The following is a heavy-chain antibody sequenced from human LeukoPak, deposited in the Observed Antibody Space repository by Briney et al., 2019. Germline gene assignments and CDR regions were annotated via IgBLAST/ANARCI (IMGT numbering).Heavy chain of an antibody. CDR1: GFTFDDYA. J-gene: IGHJ2*01. CDR2: ISWNSGSI. Sequence: GRSLRLSCAASGFTFDDYAMHWVRQAPGKGLEWVSGISWNSGSIGYADSVKGRFTISRDNAKNSLYPQMNSLRAEDTALYYCAKSPSEGAAGTFGYFDLWGRGTLVTVSS. D-gene: IGHD6-13*01. CDR3: AKSPSEGAAGTFGYFDL. V-gene: IGHV3-9*01.